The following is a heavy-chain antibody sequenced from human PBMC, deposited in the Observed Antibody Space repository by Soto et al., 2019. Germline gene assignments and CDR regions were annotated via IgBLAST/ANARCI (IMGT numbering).Heavy chain of an antibody. J-gene: IGHJ6*02. CDR2: IVSSSSYK. Sequence: EVQLAESGGALVKPGESLRVSCAASGFTFSFFTMSWVRQATGKGLEWVASIVSSSSYKHYSDSVKGRFSISRDNAKNSLYPQMNSLRAEDSAVYFCTIVGNYYSYSMDVRCQGTTVTVPS. CDR3: TIVGNYYSYSMDV. CDR1: GFTFSFFT. V-gene: IGHV3-21*01. D-gene: IGHD3-22*01.